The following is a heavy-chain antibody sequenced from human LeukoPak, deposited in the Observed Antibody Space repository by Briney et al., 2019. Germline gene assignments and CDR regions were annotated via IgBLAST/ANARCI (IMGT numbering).Heavy chain of an antibody. D-gene: IGHD1-26*01. J-gene: IGHJ4*02. V-gene: IGHV4-61*01. Sequence: SQTLSLTCTVSGGSISSGSYYWSWIRQPPGKGLEWIGYIYYSGSTNYNPSLKSRVTISVDRSKNQFTLKLSSVTAADTAVYYCARDGGKSGSYEFDYWGQGTLVTVSS. CDR2: IYYSGST. CDR1: GGSISSGSYY. CDR3: ARDGGKSGSYEFDY.